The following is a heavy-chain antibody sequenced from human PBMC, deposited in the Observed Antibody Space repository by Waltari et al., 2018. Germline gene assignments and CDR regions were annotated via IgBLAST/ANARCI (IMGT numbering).Heavy chain of an antibody. CDR1: GYIFSNYE. J-gene: IGHJ5*02. V-gene: IGHV1-8*02. D-gene: IGHD3-3*01. CDR3: ARGRDVFANFDYNWFDP. Sequence: QVQLVQSGAEVLKPGASVRVSCQASGYIFSNYEINWVRQAAGQGPEWWGWVNPKIGAAAYEQKFQGRITMTWDTSTSTAYMELNNLRSDDTAVLYCARGRDVFANFDYNWFDPWGQGTLVTVSS. CDR2: VNPKIGAA.